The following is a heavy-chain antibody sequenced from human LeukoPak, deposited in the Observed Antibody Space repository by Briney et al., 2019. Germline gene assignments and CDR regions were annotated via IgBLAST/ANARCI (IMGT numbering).Heavy chain of an antibody. D-gene: IGHD2-15*01. V-gene: IGHV4-59*08. CDR2: IYYSGST. CDR1: GGSISSYY. CDR3: ARGRVCSGGSCYDYGMDV. Sequence: PAETLSLTCTVAGGSISSYYWSWIRQPPGKGLGWIGFIYYSGSTNYNASLKSRVTISVDTSKNQFSLKLSSVTAADTAVYYCARGRVCSGGSCYDYGMDVWGQGTTVTVSS. J-gene: IGHJ6*02.